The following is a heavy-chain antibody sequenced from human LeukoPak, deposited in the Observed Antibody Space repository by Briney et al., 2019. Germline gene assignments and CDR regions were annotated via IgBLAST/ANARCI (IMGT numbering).Heavy chain of an antibody. CDR1: GFTFSSYW. CDR2: ISADGSST. J-gene: IGHJ4*02. CDR3: ASNSRTDFDY. Sequence: GGSLRLSCAASGFTFSSYWMHWVRQAPGKGLVWVSRISADGSSTDYADSVKGRFTISRDNAKNTLYLQMNSPRAEDTAVYYCASNSRTDFDYWGQGTLVTVSS. V-gene: IGHV3-74*01. D-gene: IGHD2-8*02.